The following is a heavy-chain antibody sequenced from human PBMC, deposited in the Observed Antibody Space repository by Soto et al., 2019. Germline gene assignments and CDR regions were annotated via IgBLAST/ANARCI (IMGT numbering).Heavy chain of an antibody. CDR3: AKNSGWFNT. CDR2: IDGGGETT. Sequence: EFQVMQSGGGFVQPGGSLRLDCAASGFPFSATDMSWVRQAPGKGLEWVSTIDGGGETTYYADSVRGRFTISRDNSKNTVYLQMDGLRVDDTAFYYCAKNSGWFNTWGQGDLVIVSS. CDR1: GFPFSATD. J-gene: IGHJ5*02. V-gene: IGHV3-23*01. D-gene: IGHD3-10*01.